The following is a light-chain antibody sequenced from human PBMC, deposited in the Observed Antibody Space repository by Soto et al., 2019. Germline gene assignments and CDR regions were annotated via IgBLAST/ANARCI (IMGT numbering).Light chain of an antibody. Sequence: EIVLTQSPATLSLSPGERATLSCRASQSVSSYLAWYQQKPGQAPRLLIYDASNRATGIPARFSGSGSGTDFTLTISSLEPEDFAVYYCQQRSNFIPFGQGHDWRLN. J-gene: IGKJ5*01. CDR2: DAS. CDR3: QQRSNFIP. V-gene: IGKV3-11*01. CDR1: QSVSSY.